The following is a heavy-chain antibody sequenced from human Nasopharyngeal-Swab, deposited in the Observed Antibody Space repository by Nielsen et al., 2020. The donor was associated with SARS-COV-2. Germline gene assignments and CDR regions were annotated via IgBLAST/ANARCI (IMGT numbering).Heavy chain of an antibody. J-gene: IGHJ4*02. V-gene: IGHV3-11*06. CDR1: GFTFSSYW. D-gene: IGHD6-19*01. Sequence: GESLKISCAASGFTFSSYWMHWIRQAPGKGLEWVSYISSSSSYTNYADSVKGRFTISRDNAKNSLYLQMNSLRAEDTAVYYCARLGSGQTYFDYWGQGTLVTVSS. CDR2: ISSSSSYT. CDR3: ARLGSGQTYFDY.